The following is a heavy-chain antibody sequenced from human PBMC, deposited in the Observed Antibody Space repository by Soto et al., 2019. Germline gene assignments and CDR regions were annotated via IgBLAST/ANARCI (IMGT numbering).Heavy chain of an antibody. CDR2: FDPEDGET. CDR1: GYTLTELS. V-gene: IGHV1-24*01. J-gene: IGHJ2*01. Sequence: ASVKVSCKVSGYTLTELSMHWVRQAPGKGLEWMGGFDPEDGETIYAQKLQGRVTMTEDTSTDTAYMELSSLRSEDTAVYYCAIHIAVAGTRSAYFDLWGRGTLVTVSS. D-gene: IGHD6-19*01. CDR3: AIHIAVAGTRSAYFDL.